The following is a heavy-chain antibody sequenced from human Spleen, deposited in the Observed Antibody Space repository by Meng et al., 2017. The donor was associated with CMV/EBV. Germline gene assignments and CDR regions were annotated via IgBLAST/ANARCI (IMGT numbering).Heavy chain of an antibody. CDR2: ISSSSSYI. D-gene: IGHD6-19*01. CDR1: GFTFSSYS. CDR3: VKAIAVAGTDFDF. J-gene: IGHJ4*02. Sequence: LSLTCAASGFTFSSYSMNWVRQAPGRGLEWVSSISSSSSYIYYADSVKGRFTVSRDNSKNTLYLQMNSVRPADTAIYYCVKAIAVAGTDFDFWGQGTLVTVSS. V-gene: IGHV3-21*01.